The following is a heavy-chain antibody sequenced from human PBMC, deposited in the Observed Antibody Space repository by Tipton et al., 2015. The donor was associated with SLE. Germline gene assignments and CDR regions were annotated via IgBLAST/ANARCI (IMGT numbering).Heavy chain of an antibody. J-gene: IGHJ4*02. Sequence: GLVKPSETLSLTCAVYGGSISSHYWSWIRQPPGKGLEWIGYIYYSGSTNYNPSLKSRVTISVDTSKNQFSLKLGSVTAADTAGYYCARGAIAAAVDDWGQGKLVHESS. CDR3: ARGAIAAAVDD. CDR1: GGSISSHY. D-gene: IGHD6-13*01. V-gene: IGHV4-59*11. CDR2: IYYSGST.